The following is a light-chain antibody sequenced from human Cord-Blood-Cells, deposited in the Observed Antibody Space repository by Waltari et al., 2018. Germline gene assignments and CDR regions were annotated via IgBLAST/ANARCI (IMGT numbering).Light chain of an antibody. CDR2: DAS. CDR1: QGISSA. CDR3: QQFNSYPIT. J-gene: IGKJ5*01. Sequence: IQLTQSPYSLSASVGDRVTITRRASQGISSALAWYQQKPGKAPKLLIYDASSLESGVPSRFSGSGSGTDFTLTISSLQPEDFATYYCQQFNSYPITFGQGTRLEIK. V-gene: IGKV1-13*02.